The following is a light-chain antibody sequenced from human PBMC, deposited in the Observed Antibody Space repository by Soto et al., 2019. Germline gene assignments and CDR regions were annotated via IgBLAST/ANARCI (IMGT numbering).Light chain of an antibody. V-gene: IGKV3-15*01. Sequence: SAATVSVPTGERATLSCRASQSVSTNFAWYLQKPGQAPRLLIYGASTRATAVPARFTASGSGTEFTLSISSLQSDDFGVYYCQQYDTWPRTFGQGTKVDI. CDR1: QSVSTN. CDR2: GAS. J-gene: IGKJ1*01. CDR3: QQYDTWPRT.